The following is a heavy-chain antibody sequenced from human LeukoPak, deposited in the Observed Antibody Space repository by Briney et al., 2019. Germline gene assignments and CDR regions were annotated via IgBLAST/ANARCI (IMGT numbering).Heavy chain of an antibody. CDR1: GGSFSGYY. J-gene: IGHJ4*02. Sequence: NPSETLSHTCAVYGGSFSGYYWSWIRQPPGKGLEWIGYISYSGSTNNHNPSLKSRVTISVDTSKNQFSLKLSSVTAADTAVYYCARHTTSGWYQVVYWGQGTLVTVSS. CDR3: ARHTTSGWYQVVY. D-gene: IGHD6-19*01. V-gene: IGHV4-34*11. CDR2: ISYSGSTN.